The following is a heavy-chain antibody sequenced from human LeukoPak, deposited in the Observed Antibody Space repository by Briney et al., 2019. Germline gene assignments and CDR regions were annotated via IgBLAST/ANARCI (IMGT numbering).Heavy chain of an antibody. CDR2: IKHDGSDK. CDR1: GFTFSSYW. V-gene: IGHV3-7*04. Sequence: GGSLRLSCAASGFTFSSYWMSWVRQAPGKGLEWVANIKHDGSDKYHVDSVKGRFTISRDNAENSLYLQMNSLRAEDTATYYCARSQSLGYWGQGTLVTVSS. CDR3: ARSQSLGY. J-gene: IGHJ4*02.